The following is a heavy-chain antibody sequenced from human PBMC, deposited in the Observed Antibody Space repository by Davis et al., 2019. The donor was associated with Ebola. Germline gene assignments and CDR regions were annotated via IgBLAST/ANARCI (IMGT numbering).Heavy chain of an antibody. CDR2: IYYSGTT. CDR3: ARVRSSWYQEFDY. CDR1: GGSISSSSYY. D-gene: IGHD6-13*01. Sequence: MPGGSLRLSCTVSGGSISSSSYYWGWIRQPPGKGLEWIGYIYYSGTTNYNPSLKSRVIISVDTSKNQFSLKLSSVTAADTAVYYCARVRSSWYQEFDYWGQGTLVTVSS. J-gene: IGHJ4*02. V-gene: IGHV4-61*05.